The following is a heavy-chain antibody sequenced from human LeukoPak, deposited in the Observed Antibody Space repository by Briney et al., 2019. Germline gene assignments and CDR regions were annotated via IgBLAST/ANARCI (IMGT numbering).Heavy chain of an antibody. V-gene: IGHV1-2*02. J-gene: IGHJ4*02. Sequence: ASVKVSCKASGYTFTAYYMHWVRQAPGQGLEWMGCINPNSGDTDYAQKFQGRVTMTRDTSISTAYMELTRLRSDDTAVYYCARGLLSTFYYVSRTYYNLPDFDYWGQGTRITVSS. CDR2: INPNSGDT. CDR1: GYTFTAYY. D-gene: IGHD3-10*01. CDR3: ARGLLSTFYYVSRTYYNLPDFDY.